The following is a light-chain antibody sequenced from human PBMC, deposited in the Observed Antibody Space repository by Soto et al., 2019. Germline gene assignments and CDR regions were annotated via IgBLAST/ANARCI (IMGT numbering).Light chain of an antibody. CDR1: QNIRND. CDR2: AAS. CDR3: RKQNGYPLT. V-gene: IGKV1-17*01. Sequence: DIKMTQSPSTLSASVGDRVTITCRASQNIRNDLGWYQQKPGKAPKRLIYAASSLQSGVPSRFSGSGSGTEYTHTLRSLQPEDYATYYCRKQNGYPLTFGQGNKVEI. J-gene: IGKJ1*01.